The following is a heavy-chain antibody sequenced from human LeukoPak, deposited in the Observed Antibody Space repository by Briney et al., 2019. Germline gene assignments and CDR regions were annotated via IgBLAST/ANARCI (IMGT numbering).Heavy chain of an antibody. D-gene: IGHD3-3*01. V-gene: IGHV4-39*01. CDR3: ARYNGITIFGVVIMSWEL. Sequence: SETLSLTCTVSGGSISSSSYYWGWIRQPPGKGLEWIGSIYYSGSTYYNPSLKSRVTISVDTSKNQFSLKLSSVTAADTAVYYCARYNGITIFGVVIMSWELWGQGTLVTVSS. CDR2: IYYSGST. CDR1: GGSISSSSYY. J-gene: IGHJ4*02.